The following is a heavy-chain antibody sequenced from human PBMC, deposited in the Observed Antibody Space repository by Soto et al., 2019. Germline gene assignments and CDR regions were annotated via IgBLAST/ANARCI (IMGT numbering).Heavy chain of an antibody. Sequence: SETLSLTCTVSGGSISSYYWSWIRQPPGKGLEWIGYTYYSGSTNYNPSLKSRVTISVDTSKNQFSLKLSSVTAADTAVYYCAKIGIGSYYGMDVWGQGTTVTVSS. CDR2: TYYSGST. V-gene: IGHV4-59*01. D-gene: IGHD3-10*01. CDR1: GGSISSYY. J-gene: IGHJ6*02. CDR3: AKIGIGSYYGMDV.